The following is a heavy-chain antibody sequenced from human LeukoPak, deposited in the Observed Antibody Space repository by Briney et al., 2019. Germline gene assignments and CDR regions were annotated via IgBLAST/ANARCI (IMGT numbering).Heavy chain of an antibody. CDR1: GGTFSSYA. V-gene: IGHV1-69*13. Sequence: ASVKVSCKASGGTFSSYAISWVRQAPGQGLEWMRGIIPIFGTANYAQKFQGRVTITADESTSTAYMELRSLRSDDTAVYYCARIYSSGYYYEDYWGQGTLVTVSS. CDR2: IIPIFGTA. CDR3: ARIYSSGYYYEDY. D-gene: IGHD3-22*01. J-gene: IGHJ4*02.